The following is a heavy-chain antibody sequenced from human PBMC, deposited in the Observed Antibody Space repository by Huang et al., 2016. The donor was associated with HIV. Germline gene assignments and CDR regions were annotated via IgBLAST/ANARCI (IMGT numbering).Heavy chain of an antibody. CDR3: AREGQAQGYRMGSWDY. CDR2: FHIGVRN. V-gene: IGHV3-53*01. CDR1: GFTVRSHY. D-gene: IGHD3-16*02. J-gene: IGHJ4*02. Sequence: EVQLVESGGGLIELGGSLRLSCAASGFTVRSHYLCGGRQAPGKGPEWGAAFHIGVRNYYRDSVNGRFTISRDNSKNTLYLQMSSLRGEDTAIYYCAREGQAQGYRMGSWDYWGQGTLVAVSS.